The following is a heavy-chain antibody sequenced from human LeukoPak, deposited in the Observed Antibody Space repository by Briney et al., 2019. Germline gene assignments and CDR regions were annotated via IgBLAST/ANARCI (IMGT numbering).Heavy chain of an antibody. D-gene: IGHD1-26*01. V-gene: IGHV1-2*02. Sequence: PEASVKVSCKASGYTFTGYYMHWVRQAPGQGLEWMGWINPNSGGTNYAQKFQGRVTMTRDTSISTAYMELSRLRSDDTAVYYCARGVSGSYYYYYMDVWGKGTTVTISS. CDR3: ARGVSGSYYYYYMDV. CDR1: GYTFTGYY. CDR2: INPNSGGT. J-gene: IGHJ6*03.